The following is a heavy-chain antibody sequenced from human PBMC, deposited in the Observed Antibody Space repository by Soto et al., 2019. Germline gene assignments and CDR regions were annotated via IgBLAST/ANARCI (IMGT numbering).Heavy chain of an antibody. V-gene: IGHV3-30*18. CDR2: ISYDGSNK. J-gene: IGHJ3*02. Sequence: QVQLVESGGGMVQPGRSLRLSCAASGFTFSSYGMHWVRQAPGKGLEWVAVISYDGSNKYYADSVKGRFTISRDNSKNTLYLQMNSLRAEDTAVYYCAKDQRGYYDSSLDAFDIWGQGTMVTVSS. CDR3: AKDQRGYYDSSLDAFDI. CDR1: GFTFSSYG. D-gene: IGHD3-22*01.